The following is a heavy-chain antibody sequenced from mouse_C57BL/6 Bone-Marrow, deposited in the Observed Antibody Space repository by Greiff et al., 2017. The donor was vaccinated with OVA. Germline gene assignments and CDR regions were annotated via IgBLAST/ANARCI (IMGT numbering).Heavy chain of an antibody. CDR1: GFSLTSYG. CDR3: ARMDGYQYYFDY. D-gene: IGHD2-3*01. CDR2: IWSGGST. V-gene: IGHV2-2*01. Sequence: VKLVESGPGLVQPSQSLSITCTVSGFSLTSYGVHWVRQSPGKGLEWLGVIWSGGSTDYNAAFISRLSISKDNSKSQVFFKMNSLQADDTAIYYCARMDGYQYYFDYWGQGTTLTVSS. J-gene: IGHJ2*01.